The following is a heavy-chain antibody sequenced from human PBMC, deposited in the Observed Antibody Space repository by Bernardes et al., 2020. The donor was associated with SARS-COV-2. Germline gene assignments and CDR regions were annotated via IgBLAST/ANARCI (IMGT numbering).Heavy chain of an antibody. D-gene: IGHD1-7*01. J-gene: IGHJ4*02. CDR1: GYTFNSYG. CDR3: ARAGTSNWNYESMDY. V-gene: IGHV1-18*01. CDR2: ISAYYGNT. Sequence: ASVKVSCKASGYTFNSYGITWVRQAPGQGLEWMGWISAYYGNTNYAQKLQGRVTMTTDTSTSTAYMELRSLRSDDTAVYYCARAGTSNWNYESMDYWGQGTLVTVSS.